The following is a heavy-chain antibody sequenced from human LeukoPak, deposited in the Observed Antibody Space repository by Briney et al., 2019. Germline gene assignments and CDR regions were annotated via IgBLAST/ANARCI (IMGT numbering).Heavy chain of an antibody. D-gene: IGHD3-3*01. J-gene: IGHJ4*02. CDR2: ISGGSDSI. Sequence: PGGSLRLSCAASGFTFSDHPMNWVRQAPGEGLDWVSYISGGSDSIYYADSVKGRFTISRDNAKNSLYLQMNSLRDEDTAVYFCARDYDFWSGLDCWGQGTLVTVSS. CDR3: ARDYDFWSGLDC. V-gene: IGHV3-48*02. CDR1: GFTFSDHP.